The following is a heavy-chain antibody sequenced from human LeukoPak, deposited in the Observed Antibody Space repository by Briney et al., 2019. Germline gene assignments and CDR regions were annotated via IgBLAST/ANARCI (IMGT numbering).Heavy chain of an antibody. Sequence: SETLSLTCAVSGGSISSSNWWSWVRQPPGKGLEWIGEIYHSGSTNYNPSLKSRVTISVDKSKNQFSLKLSSVTAADTAVYYCARVSSWYNYYYYYYMDVWGKGTTVTVSS. CDR3: ARVSSWYNYYYYYYMDV. D-gene: IGHD1-1*01. CDR2: IYHSGST. V-gene: IGHV4-4*02. J-gene: IGHJ6*03. CDR1: GGSISSSNW.